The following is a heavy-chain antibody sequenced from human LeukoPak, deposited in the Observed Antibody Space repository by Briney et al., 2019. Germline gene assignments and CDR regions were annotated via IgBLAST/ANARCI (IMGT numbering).Heavy chain of an antibody. CDR3: AKVSVGPLSRPTHVALYYGMDV. CDR2: IGSSGATT. Sequence: GESLRLSCAASGFTFDDYGMSWVRQAPGKGPEWVSAIGSSGATTFYADSVKGRCTISRDNSKNTVYLEMNSLRAEDTAIYYCAKVSVGPLSRPTHVALYYGMDVWGQGTTVTVSS. J-gene: IGHJ6*02. D-gene: IGHD2-8*01. CDR1: GFTFDDYG. V-gene: IGHV3-23*01.